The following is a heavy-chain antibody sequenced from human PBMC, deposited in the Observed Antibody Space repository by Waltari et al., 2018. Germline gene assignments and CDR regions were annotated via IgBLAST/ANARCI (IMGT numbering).Heavy chain of an antibody. D-gene: IGHD5-12*01. CDR3: AKEGPDIVATFDY. V-gene: IGHV3-23*01. CDR2: ISGSGGST. Sequence: EVQLLASGGGLVQPGGSLRLSCSASGFTFSRYAMSWLRQAPGKGLEWVSAISGSGGSTYYADSVKGRFTISRDNSKNTLYLQMNSLRAEDTAVYYCAKEGPDIVATFDYWGQGTLVTVSS. CDR1: GFTFSRYA. J-gene: IGHJ4*02.